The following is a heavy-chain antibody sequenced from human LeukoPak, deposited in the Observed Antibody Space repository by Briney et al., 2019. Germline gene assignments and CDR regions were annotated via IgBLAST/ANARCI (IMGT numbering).Heavy chain of an antibody. V-gene: IGHV1-69*05. CDR2: IVPIFGTA. Sequence: ESSVKVSCKASGGTFSSYAISWVRQAPGQGLEWMGRIVPIFGTANYAQKFQGRVTITTDESTSTAYMELSSLRSEDTAVYYCARGRRVGARFDHYYYMDVWGKGTTVTVSS. D-gene: IGHD1-26*01. CDR3: ARGRRVGARFDHYYYMDV. CDR1: GGTFSSYA. J-gene: IGHJ6*03.